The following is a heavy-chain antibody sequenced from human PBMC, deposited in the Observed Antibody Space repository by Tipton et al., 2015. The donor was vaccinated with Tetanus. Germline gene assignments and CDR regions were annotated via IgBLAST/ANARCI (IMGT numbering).Heavy chain of an antibody. J-gene: IGHJ4*02. CDR2: IYQNDRT. D-gene: IGHD5-18*01. CDR3: ARMGFTYGQVVY. CDR1: GALLTTGGYS. Sequence: TLSLTCNVSGALLTTGGYSRGWIPQPRGQGLEWLGYIYQNDRTYYNPFVRGRLTLSLQRSKNQVSLKLSSVTAADTATYYCARMGFTYGQVVYWGQGTLVTVAS. V-gene: IGHV4-30-2*01.